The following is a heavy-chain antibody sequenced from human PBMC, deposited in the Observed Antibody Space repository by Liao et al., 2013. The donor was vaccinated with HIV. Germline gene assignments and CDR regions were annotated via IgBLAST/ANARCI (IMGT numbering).Heavy chain of an antibody. CDR2: IYYSGST. Sequence: QLQLRESGPGLVKPSETLSLTCSVSGGSISSGGYYWGWIRQPPGKGLEWIGSIYYSGSTYYNPSLKSRVTISVDTSKNQFSLKLRSVTAADTAVYYCARDRIMTTVTTAFDYWGRGNPGHRLL. CDR1: GGSISSGGYY. J-gene: IGHJ4*02. V-gene: IGHV4-39*07. CDR3: ARDRIMTTVTTAFDY. D-gene: IGHD4-17*01.